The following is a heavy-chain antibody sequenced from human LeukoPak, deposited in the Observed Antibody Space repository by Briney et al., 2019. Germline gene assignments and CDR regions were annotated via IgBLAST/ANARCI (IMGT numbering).Heavy chain of an antibody. Sequence: ASVKVSGKASGYTFTGYYMHWVRQAPGQGLEWMGWINPNSGGTNYAQKFQGRVTMTRDTSISTAYMELSRLRSDDTAVYYCARMPVTSARYCSSTSCSYWGQGTLVTVSS. CDR3: ARMPVTSARYCSSTSCSY. V-gene: IGHV1-2*02. CDR1: GYTFTGYY. D-gene: IGHD2-2*01. J-gene: IGHJ4*02. CDR2: INPNSGGT.